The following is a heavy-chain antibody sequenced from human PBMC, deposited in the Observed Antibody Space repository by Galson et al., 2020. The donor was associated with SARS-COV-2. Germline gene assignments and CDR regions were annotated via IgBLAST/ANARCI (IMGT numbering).Heavy chain of an antibody. J-gene: IGHJ4*02. CDR2: ISGSGGST. Sequence: GESLKISCAASGFTFSSYAMSWVRQAPGKGLEWVSAISGSGGSTYYADSVKGRFTISRDNSKNTLYLQMNSLRAEDTAVYYCAKNIPTVVTSGDFDYWGQGTLVTVSS. D-gene: IGHD4-17*01. V-gene: IGHV3-23*01. CDR1: GFTFSSYA. CDR3: AKNIPTVVTSGDFDY.